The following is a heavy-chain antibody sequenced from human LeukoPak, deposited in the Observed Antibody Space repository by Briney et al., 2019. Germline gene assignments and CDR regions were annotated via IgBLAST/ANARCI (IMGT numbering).Heavy chain of an antibody. D-gene: IGHD2-2*01. V-gene: IGHV1-24*01. CDR2: FEPEDGET. Sequence: ASVKVSCKVSGYTLTELSMHWVRQAPGKGLEWMGGFEPEDGETIYAQKFQGRVTMTEDTSTDTAYMELSSLRSEDTAVYYCAREPSSTSCSWFPYCYYYYGMDVWGQGTTVTVSS. CDR3: AREPSSTSCSWFPYCYYYYGMDV. CDR1: GYTLTELS. J-gene: IGHJ6*02.